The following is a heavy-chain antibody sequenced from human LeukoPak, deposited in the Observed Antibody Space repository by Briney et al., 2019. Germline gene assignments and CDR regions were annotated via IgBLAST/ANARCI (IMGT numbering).Heavy chain of an antibody. J-gene: IGHJ4*02. D-gene: IGHD3-22*01. V-gene: IGHV3-30-3*01. CDR3: AKDDSGGYFPDY. CDR1: GFTFSSYA. Sequence: GGSLRLSCAASGFTFSSYAMHWVRQAPGKGLEWLAVISYDGSNKYYADSVKGRFTISRDNSKNTLYLRMYSLRAEDTAIYYCAKDDSGGYFPDYWGPGTLVTVSS. CDR2: ISYDGSNK.